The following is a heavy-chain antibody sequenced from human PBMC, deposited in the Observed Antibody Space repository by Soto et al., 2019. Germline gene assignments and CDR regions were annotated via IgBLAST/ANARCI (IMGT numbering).Heavy chain of an antibody. CDR2: IYYSGST. CDR1: GASIISSTYY. Sequence: SSETLSLTCAISGASIISSTYYFFCIRQPPWKGLELIGNIYYSGSTHYNLSLKSRVTISVDTSRNQLSLKLSSATAADTSVFYCVCLSTNYHAVDVWGQGTTVTVSS. J-gene: IGHJ6*02. CDR3: VCLSTNYHAVDV. V-gene: IGHV4-39*01. D-gene: IGHD3-16*02.